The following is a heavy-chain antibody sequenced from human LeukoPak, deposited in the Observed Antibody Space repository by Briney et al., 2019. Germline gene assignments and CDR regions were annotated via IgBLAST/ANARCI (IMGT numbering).Heavy chain of an antibody. Sequence: AGSLRLSCAASGFTFSSYGMHWVRQAPGKGLEWVSVISGSGGTTYYADSVKGRFTISRDSSKNTLYLQMNSLRAEDTAVYYCAKVSGGGLYYDGMDVWGQGTTVTVSS. CDR3: AKVSGGGLYYDGMDV. CDR2: ISGSGGTT. D-gene: IGHD1-14*01. CDR1: GFTFSSYG. V-gene: IGHV3-23*01. J-gene: IGHJ6*02.